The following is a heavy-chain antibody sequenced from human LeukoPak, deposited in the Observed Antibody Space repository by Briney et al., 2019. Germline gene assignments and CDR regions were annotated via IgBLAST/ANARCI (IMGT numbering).Heavy chain of an antibody. J-gene: IGHJ4*02. V-gene: IGHV3-30*18. CDR3: AKEDYYDSSGYEQTDY. CDR2: ISYDGSNK. D-gene: IGHD3-22*01. CDR1: GFTFSSYG. Sequence: GGSLRLSCAASGFTFSSYGMHWVRQAPGKGLEWVAVISYDGSNKYYADSVKGRFTISRDNSKNTLYLQMNSLRAEDTAVYYCAKEDYYDSSGYEQTDYWGQGTLVTVSS.